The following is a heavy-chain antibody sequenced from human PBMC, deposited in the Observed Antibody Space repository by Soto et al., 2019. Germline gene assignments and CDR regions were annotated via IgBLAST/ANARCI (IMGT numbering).Heavy chain of an antibody. CDR1: GYTFTIYD. CDR2: MVPSSGNT. J-gene: IGHJ3*02. D-gene: IGHD2-2*02. Sequence: GVSVKVSCKASGYTFTIYDINWARQASGQGLEWIGWMVPSSGNTNYAQKFQERVTITRNMSTSTAYMELSSLRSEDTAVYYCAANIRPSIWGQGTMVTVSS. CDR3: AANIRPSI. V-gene: IGHV1-8*03.